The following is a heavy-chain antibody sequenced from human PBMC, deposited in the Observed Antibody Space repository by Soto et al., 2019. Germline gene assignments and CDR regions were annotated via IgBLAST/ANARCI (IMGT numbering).Heavy chain of an antibody. D-gene: IGHD5-12*01. CDR2: ISAYNGNT. CDR1: GYTFTSYG. J-gene: IGHJ4*02. CDR3: AREYSGYVFDY. Sequence: ASVKVSCKASGYTFTSYGISWVRQAPGQGREWVGWISAYNGNTNYAQKLQGRVTMTTETSTSTAYMELRSLRSDDTAVYYCAREYSGYVFDYWGQGTLVTVSS. V-gene: IGHV1-18*01.